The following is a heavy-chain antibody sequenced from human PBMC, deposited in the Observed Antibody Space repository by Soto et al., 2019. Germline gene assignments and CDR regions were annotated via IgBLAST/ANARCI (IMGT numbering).Heavy chain of an antibody. V-gene: IGHV1-69*02. D-gene: IGHD2-2*01. CDR2: IIPILGIA. CDR1: GGTFSSYT. Sequence: QVQLGQSGAEVKKPGSSVKVSCKASGGTFSSYTISWVRQAPGQGLEWMGRIIPILGIANYAQKCQGRVTTTADKSTSTANMELSSLRSEDTAVYYCAMYDLGYCRSTSCYAEGFYYYYYGMDVWGQGTTVTVSS. J-gene: IGHJ6*02. CDR3: AMYDLGYCRSTSCYAEGFYYYYYGMDV.